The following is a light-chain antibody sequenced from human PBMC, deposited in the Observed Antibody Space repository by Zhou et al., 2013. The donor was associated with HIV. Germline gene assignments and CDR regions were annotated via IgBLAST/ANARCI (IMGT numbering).Light chain of an antibody. CDR3: QQYDSLPYT. J-gene: IGKJ2*01. CDR2: DAS. Sequence: DIQMTQSPSSLSASVGDRVTITCQASQDISVYLNWYQHKPGKAPKLLIYDASNLETGVPSRFSGSGSGTDFSFTISSLQPEDIATYYCQQYDSLPYTFGLGTKLKIK. CDR1: QDISVY. V-gene: IGKV1-33*01.